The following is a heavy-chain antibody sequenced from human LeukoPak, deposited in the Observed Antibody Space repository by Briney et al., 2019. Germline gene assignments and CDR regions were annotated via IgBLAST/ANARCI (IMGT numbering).Heavy chain of an antibody. CDR1: GFTFSSYS. CDR2: ISSSSNYI. J-gene: IGHJ6*03. V-gene: IGHV3-21*01. D-gene: IGHD1-26*01. CDR3: AKDHRPYGGGSYFRYYMDV. Sequence: GGSLRLSCAASGFTFSSYSMNWVRQAPGKGLEWVSSISSSSNYIYYADSVKGRFTISRDNAKNSLNLQMNSLRAEDTAVYYCAKDHRPYGGGSYFRYYMDVWGKGTTVTISS.